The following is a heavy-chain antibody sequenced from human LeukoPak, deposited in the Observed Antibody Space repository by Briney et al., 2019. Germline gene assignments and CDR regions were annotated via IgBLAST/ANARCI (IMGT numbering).Heavy chain of an antibody. CDR2: IYSGGRT. V-gene: IGHV3-66*01. CDR1: GLAVTNNY. J-gene: IGHJ3*01. D-gene: IGHD3-22*01. Sequence: GGSLRLSCAASGLAVTNNYMTWVRQAPGKGLEWVSVIYSGGRTSYAASVKGRFTVSRDNAKNMVYLQVNGLKVDDTAVYYCARGTSTGYYRTEAFDLWGQGTLVTVSS. CDR3: ARGTSTGYYRTEAFDL.